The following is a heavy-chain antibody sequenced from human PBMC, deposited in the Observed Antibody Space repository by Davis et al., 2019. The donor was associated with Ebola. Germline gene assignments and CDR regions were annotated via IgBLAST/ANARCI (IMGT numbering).Heavy chain of an antibody. J-gene: IGHJ4*02. CDR3: ARLLIYNNDGSVYSSPYYFDY. CDR2: IHNSGST. Sequence: SETLSLTCTVSGGSISSYYWSWIRQPPGKDLEWIGYIHNSGSTSYKPSLKSRVTISVETSKNQFSLKLTSVTAADTAVYYCARLLIYNNDGSVYSSPYYFDYWGQGTLVTVSS. V-gene: IGHV4-4*08. D-gene: IGHD3-22*01. CDR1: GGSISSYY.